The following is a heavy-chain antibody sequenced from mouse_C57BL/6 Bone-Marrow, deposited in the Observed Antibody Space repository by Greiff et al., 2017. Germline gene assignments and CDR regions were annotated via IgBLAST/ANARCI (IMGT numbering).Heavy chain of an antibody. CDR2: INPGSGGT. CDR1: GYAFTNYL. V-gene: IGHV1-54*01. Sequence: QVQLQQSGAELVRPGTSVKVSCKASGYAFTNYLIEWVKQRPGQGLEWIGVINPGSGGTNYNEKFKGKATLTADKSSSTAYMQLSSLTSEDSAVYFCARFLAYWGQGTLVTVSA. CDR3: ARFLAY. J-gene: IGHJ3*01.